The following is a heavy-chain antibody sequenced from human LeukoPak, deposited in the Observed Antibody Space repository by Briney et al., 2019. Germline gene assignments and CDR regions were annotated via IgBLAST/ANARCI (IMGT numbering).Heavy chain of an antibody. D-gene: IGHD3-9*01. J-gene: IGHJ4*02. Sequence: GGSLRLSCAASGFTFSTYSMNWVRQAPGKGLEWVSFISTSSSYIYYADSVKGRFTISRDNSKNSLYLQMNSLRAEDTAVYYCARYFDILTGYYTNDYWGQGTLVTVSS. V-gene: IGHV3-21*01. CDR3: ARYFDILTGYYTNDY. CDR1: GFTFSTYS. CDR2: ISTSSSYI.